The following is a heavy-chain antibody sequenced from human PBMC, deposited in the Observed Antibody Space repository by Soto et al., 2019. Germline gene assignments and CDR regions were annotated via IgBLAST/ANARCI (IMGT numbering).Heavy chain of an antibody. V-gene: IGHV4-61*01. D-gene: IGHD2-15*01. CDR1: GGSVSSGSYY. Sequence: PSGTLSLPCTVSGGSVSSGSYYWSWIRQPPGKGLEWIGYIYYSGSTNYNPSLKSRVTISVDTSKNQFSLKLSSVTAADTAVYYCARDQGRYCSGGSCYRPNWFDPCGQGTLVTVSS. CDR3: ARDQGRYCSGGSCYRPNWFDP. J-gene: IGHJ5*02. CDR2: IYYSGST.